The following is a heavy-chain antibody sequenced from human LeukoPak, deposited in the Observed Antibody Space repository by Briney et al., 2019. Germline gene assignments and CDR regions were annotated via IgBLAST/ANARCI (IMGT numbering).Heavy chain of an antibody. D-gene: IGHD3-22*01. CDR2: ISSEGGTT. CDR1: GFTFSTYP. J-gene: IGHJ4*02. V-gene: IGHV3-64D*06. Sequence: GGSLRLPCSASGFTFSTYPMHWIRQAPGQGLEYVSAISSEGGTTYYADSVKGRFTISRDNSKNTLYFQMTSLTAEDTAVYYCVKEISGYYDYWGQGTLVTVSS. CDR3: VKEISGYYDY.